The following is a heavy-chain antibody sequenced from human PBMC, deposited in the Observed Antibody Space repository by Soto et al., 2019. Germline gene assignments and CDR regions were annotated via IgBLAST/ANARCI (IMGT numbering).Heavy chain of an antibody. Sequence: XXSLRLSCASSGFTFSSYGMHWVRQAPGXXXXXXXXXQXXXRYXXYEXXXXXXXKXXXEXXXNKLYLKMKRLRDEDTALYYCEKWAGGFDYWGQGPLVNVSS. CDR1: GFTFSSYG. V-gene: IGHV3-30*18. CDR2: XQXXXRYX. CDR3: EKWAGGFDY. J-gene: IGHJ4*02.